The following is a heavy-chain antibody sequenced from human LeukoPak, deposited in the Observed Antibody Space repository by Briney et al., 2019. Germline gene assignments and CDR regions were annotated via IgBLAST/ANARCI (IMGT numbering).Heavy chain of an antibody. CDR2: LSYDGSNK. CDR3: ARGYSNYGYAFDI. Sequence: GGSLRLSCVASGFTFSSYGMHWVRQAPGKGLEWVAVLSYDGSNKYYADSVKGRFTVSRDNSKNTLYLQMNSLRAEDTAVYYCARGYSNYGYAFDIWGQGTMVTVSS. CDR1: GFTFSSYG. D-gene: IGHD4-11*01. V-gene: IGHV3-30*03. J-gene: IGHJ3*02.